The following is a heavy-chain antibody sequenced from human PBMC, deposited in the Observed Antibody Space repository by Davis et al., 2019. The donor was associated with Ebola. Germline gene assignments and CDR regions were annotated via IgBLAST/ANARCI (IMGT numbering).Heavy chain of an antibody. J-gene: IGHJ4*02. CDR3: ARRDYVGNPFYFDY. D-gene: IGHD4-23*01. CDR2: IYPGDSDT. CDR1: GYSFATYW. V-gene: IGHV5-51*01. Sequence: GEALKISCKGSGYSFATYWIGWVRQMPGKGLEWVGIIYPGDSDTRYSPSFQGQVTISADRSSSTAYLQWSSLEASHTALYYCARRDYVGNPFYFDYWGQGTLVTGAS.